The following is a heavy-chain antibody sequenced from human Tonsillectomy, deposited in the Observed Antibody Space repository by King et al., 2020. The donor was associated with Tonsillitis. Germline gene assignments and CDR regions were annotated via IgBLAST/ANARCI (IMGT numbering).Heavy chain of an antibody. CDR2: ISSRGSYI. D-gene: IGHD6-19*01. Sequence: VQLVESGGGLVKPGGSLRLSCAASTFTFSSYNMNWVRQSPGKGLEWVSSISSRGSYIFYADSVKGRFTISRDNAKNSLYLQMNSLRAEDTAVYYCARATRRPCIAVPPTQFDPWRQGTLVTVSS. J-gene: IGHJ5*02. V-gene: IGHV3-21*01. CDR3: ARATRRPCIAVPPTQFDP. CDR1: TFTFSSYN.